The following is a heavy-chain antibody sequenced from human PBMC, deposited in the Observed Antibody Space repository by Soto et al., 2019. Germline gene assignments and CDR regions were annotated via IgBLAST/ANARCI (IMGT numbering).Heavy chain of an antibody. CDR2: INGAGGRK. V-gene: IGHV3-23*01. CDR1: GFTFGTYW. CDR3: AKVMGDSAGIVYFDY. D-gene: IGHD5-12*01. Sequence: EVQLLESGGGLVQPGGSLRLSCVASGFTFGTYWMSWVRQAPGKGLEWVAGINGAGGRKYYADSVKGRFTISRDNSKNTLYVQVNSLRAEDTAVYYCAKVMGDSAGIVYFDYWGQGTLVTVSS. J-gene: IGHJ4*02.